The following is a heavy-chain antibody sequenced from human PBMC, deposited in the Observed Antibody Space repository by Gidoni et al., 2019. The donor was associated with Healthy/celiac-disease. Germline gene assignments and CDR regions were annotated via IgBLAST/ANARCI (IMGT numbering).Heavy chain of an antibody. J-gene: IGHJ6*02. V-gene: IGHV1-46*01. D-gene: IGHD3-10*01. CDR3: ARDRRLIHMVRGVIILYGMDV. CDR2: INPSGGST. CDR1: GYTFTSYY. Sequence: QVQLVQSGAEVKKPGASVKVSCKASGYTFTSYYMHWVRQAPGQGLEWMGIINPSGGSTSYAQKFQCRVTMTRDTSTSTVYMELSSLRSEDTAVYYCARDRRLIHMVRGVIILYGMDVWGQGTTVTVSS.